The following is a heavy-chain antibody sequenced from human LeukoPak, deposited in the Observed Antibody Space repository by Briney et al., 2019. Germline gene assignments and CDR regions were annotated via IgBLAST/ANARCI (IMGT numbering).Heavy chain of an antibody. D-gene: IGHD6-6*01. CDR2: IIPIFGTA. J-gene: IGHJ4*02. CDR3: AKVLAARPLGDY. V-gene: IGHV1-69*05. CDR1: GGTFSSYA. Sequence: SVKVSCKASGGTFSSYAISWVRQAPGQGLEWMGRIIPIFGTANYAQKFQGRVTITTDESTSTAYMELSSLRSEDTAVYYCAKVLAARPLGDYWGQGTLVTVSS.